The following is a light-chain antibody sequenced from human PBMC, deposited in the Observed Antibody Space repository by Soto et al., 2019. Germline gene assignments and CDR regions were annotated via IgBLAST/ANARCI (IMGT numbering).Light chain of an antibody. J-gene: IGKJ5*01. CDR3: QQYNNWPPIT. V-gene: IGKV3-15*01. CDR1: QRITT. CDR2: GAS. Sequence: EIVMTQSPATLSLSPGERATLSCRASQRITTVAWYQQKPGQAPRLLIYGASTRATGIPARFSGSGSGTEFTLTISSLQSEDFAVYYCQQYNNWPPITFGQGTRLEIK.